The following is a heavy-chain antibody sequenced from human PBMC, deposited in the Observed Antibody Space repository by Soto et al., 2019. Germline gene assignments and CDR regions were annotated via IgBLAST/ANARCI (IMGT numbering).Heavy chain of an antibody. V-gene: IGHV3-30*04. D-gene: IGHD3-16*01. CDR3: ARDGGAY. J-gene: IGHJ4*02. CDR2: MSKDGSNQ. Sequence: QVQLVESGGGVVQPGRSLRLSCAASGFTFSSYAMHWVRRAPGKGLEWMAVMSKDGSNQYYADSVKGRFTISRDNSKNTLYLQMNSLRPEGTALYYCARDGGAYWGQGTLVIVSS. CDR1: GFTFSSYA.